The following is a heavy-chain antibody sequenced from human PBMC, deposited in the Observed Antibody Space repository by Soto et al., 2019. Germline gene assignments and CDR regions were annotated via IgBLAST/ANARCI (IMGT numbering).Heavy chain of an antibody. CDR3: GLEPTGTGGFDY. Sequence: QVQLVQSGAEVKKPGASVKVSCKASGHTFTGHHMHWVRQAPGQGLEWMGYIDLDNDNRASAQKFQGRVTTTRDTCITTAYMELSGLRSDDTAVYYCGLEPTGTGGFDYWGQGTLVTVSS. CDR2: IDLDNDNR. V-gene: IGHV1-2*02. J-gene: IGHJ4*02. CDR1: GHTFTGHH. D-gene: IGHD7-27*01.